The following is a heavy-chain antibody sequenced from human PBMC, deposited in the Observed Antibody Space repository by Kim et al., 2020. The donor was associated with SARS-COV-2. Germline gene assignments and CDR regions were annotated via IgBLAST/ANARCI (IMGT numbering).Heavy chain of an antibody. V-gene: IGHV1-2*06. CDR1: GYTFTGYY. D-gene: IGHD1-20*01. CDR3: ARSRITGTELDY. CDR2: INPNSGGT. J-gene: IGHJ4*02. Sequence: ASVKVSCKASGYTFTGYYMHWVRQAPGQGLEWMGRINPNSGGTNYAQKFQGRVTMTRDTSISTAYMELSRLRSDDTAVYYCARSRITGTELDYWGQGTLVTVSS.